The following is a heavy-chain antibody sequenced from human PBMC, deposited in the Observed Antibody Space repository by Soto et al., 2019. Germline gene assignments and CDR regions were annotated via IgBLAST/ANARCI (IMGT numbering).Heavy chain of an antibody. CDR3: ARDSLGITAAGHY. J-gene: IGHJ4*02. CDR2: VYTHGST. D-gene: IGHD3-16*01. V-gene: IGHV4-4*07. Sequence: SETLSLTCIVSGASISGYYWSWIRQPAGKGLEWIGRVYTHGSTSYNPSLKSRVTMSLDTSKNRFSLRLSSVTAADTAVYYCARDSLGITAAGHYWGQGTLVTVSS. CDR1: GASISGYY.